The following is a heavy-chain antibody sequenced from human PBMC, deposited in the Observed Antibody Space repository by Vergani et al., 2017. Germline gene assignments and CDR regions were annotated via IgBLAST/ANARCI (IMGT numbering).Heavy chain of an antibody. J-gene: IGHJ4*02. Sequence: QVQLVESGGGVVQPGGSLTLSCAASGFAFRDFGMHWVRQAPGKGLEWLAFLSYDETNKYCADSVKGRFTISRDTSKNTLYLQMSGLRVEDTAMYYCAKVWAAWGFDYWGQGTLVTVSA. CDR1: GFAFRDFG. D-gene: IGHD3-16*01. CDR2: LSYDETNK. V-gene: IGHV3-30*02. CDR3: AKVWAAWGFDY.